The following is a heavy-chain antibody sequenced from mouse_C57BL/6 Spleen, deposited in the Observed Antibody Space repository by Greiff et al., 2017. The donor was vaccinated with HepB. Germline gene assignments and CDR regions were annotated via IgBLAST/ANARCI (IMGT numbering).Heavy chain of an antibody. J-gene: IGHJ3*01. CDR2: ISYDGSN. CDR3: AREGNSGTWFAY. CDR1: GYSITSGYY. V-gene: IGHV3-6*01. Sequence: ESGPGLVKPSQSLSLTCSVTGYSITSGYYWNWIRQFPGNKLEWMGYISYDGSNKYNPSLKNRISITRDTSKNQFFLKLNSVTTEDTATYYCAREGNSGTWFAYWGQGTLVTVSA. D-gene: IGHD2-1*01.